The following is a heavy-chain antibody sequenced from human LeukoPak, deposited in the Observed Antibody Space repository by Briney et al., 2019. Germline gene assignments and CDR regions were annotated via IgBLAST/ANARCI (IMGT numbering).Heavy chain of an antibody. J-gene: IGHJ4*02. V-gene: IGHV3-30*02. CDR1: GFAFSNYD. CDR2: IRNDGSNE. D-gene: IGHD2-2*03. Sequence: PGGSLRLSCAASGFAFSNYDMRWVRQAPGKGLEWVAFIRNDGSNEYYADSVKGRFTVSRDNSQNTQYLQMNSLRPEDTALYYCATGSCSATSCSRYLDYWGQGTLVTVSS. CDR3: ATGSCSATSCSRYLDY.